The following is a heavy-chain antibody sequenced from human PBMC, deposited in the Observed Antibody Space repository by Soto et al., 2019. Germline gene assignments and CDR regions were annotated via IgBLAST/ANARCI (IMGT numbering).Heavy chain of an antibody. CDR2: IYYSGST. Sequence: QLQLQESGPGLVKPSETLSLTCTVSGGSISSSSYYWGWIRQPPGKGLEWIGSIYYSGSTYYNPSLKSRVTISVDTSKNQFSLKLSSVTAADTAVYYCARQSRGYSYGACFDYWGQGTLVTVSS. J-gene: IGHJ4*02. CDR1: GGSISSSSYY. CDR3: ARQSRGYSYGACFDY. V-gene: IGHV4-39*01. D-gene: IGHD5-18*01.